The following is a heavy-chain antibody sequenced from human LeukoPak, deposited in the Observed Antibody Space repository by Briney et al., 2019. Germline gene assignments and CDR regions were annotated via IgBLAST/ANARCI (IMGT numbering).Heavy chain of an antibody. D-gene: IGHD3-16*01. CDR2: INTNTGNP. V-gene: IGHV7-4-1*02. J-gene: IGHJ4*02. Sequence: ASVKVSCKASGGTFSTYVISWVRQAHGQGLEWMGWINTNTGNPTYAQGFTGRFVFSLDTSVSTAYLQISSLKAEDTAVYYCARLRGREYFDYWGQGTLVTVSS. CDR1: GGTFSTYV. CDR3: ARLRGREYFDY.